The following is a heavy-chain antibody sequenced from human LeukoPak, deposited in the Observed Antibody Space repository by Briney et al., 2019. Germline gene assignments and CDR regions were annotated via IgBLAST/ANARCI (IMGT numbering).Heavy chain of an antibody. CDR1: GFTFSSYA. CDR2: ISGSGGST. V-gene: IGHV3-23*01. Sequence: PGGSLRLSCAASGFTFSSYAMSWVRQAPGKGLEWVSVISGSGGSTYYADSVKGRFTISRDNSKNTLYLQMNSLRAEDTAVYYCAKEYCGGDCSLYAFDIWGQGTMVTVSS. J-gene: IGHJ3*02. D-gene: IGHD2-21*02. CDR3: AKEYCGGDCSLYAFDI.